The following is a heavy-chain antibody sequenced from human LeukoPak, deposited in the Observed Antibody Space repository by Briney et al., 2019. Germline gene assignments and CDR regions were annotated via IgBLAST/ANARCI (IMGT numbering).Heavy chain of an antibody. CDR3: ARGSGSSHYYYYYYMDV. D-gene: IGHD3-10*01. CDR2: IIPIFGTA. V-gene: IGHV1-69*06. Sequence: SVKVSCKASGGTFSSYAISWVRQAPGQGLEWMGGIIPIFGTANYAQKFQGRVTITADKSTGTAYMELSSLRSEDTAVYYCARGSGSSHYYYYYYMDVWGKGTTVTVSS. J-gene: IGHJ6*03. CDR1: GGTFSSYA.